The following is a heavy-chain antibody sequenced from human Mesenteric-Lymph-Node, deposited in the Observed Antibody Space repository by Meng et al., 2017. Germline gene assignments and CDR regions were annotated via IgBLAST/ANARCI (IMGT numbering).Heavy chain of an antibody. Sequence: GESLKISCAASGFIFSNYDVNWVRQAPGKGLEWISYISDSGGTIYYADSVKGRFTVSRDNTKKSLHLQMNSLRDEDTAIYYCARVVDDMRYLEWLSGAMDVWGQGTTVTGSS. J-gene: IGHJ6*01. CDR2: ISDSGGTI. D-gene: IGHD3-3*01. CDR3: ARVVDDMRYLEWLSGAMDV. CDR1: GFIFSNYD. V-gene: IGHV3-48*03.